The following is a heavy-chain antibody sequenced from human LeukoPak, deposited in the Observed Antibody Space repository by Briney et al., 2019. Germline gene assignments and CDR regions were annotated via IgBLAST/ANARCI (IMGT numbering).Heavy chain of an antibody. D-gene: IGHD2-21*02. J-gene: IGHJ3*02. V-gene: IGHV1-69*06. CDR3: ARAPNCGGDCYDAFDI. Sequence: SSVKVSCKASGGTFSSYAISWVRQAPGQGLEWMGGIIPIFGTANYAQKFQGRVTITADKSTSTAYMKLSSLRSEDTAVYYCARAPNCGGDCYDAFDIWGQGTMVTVSS. CDR1: GGTFSSYA. CDR2: IIPIFGTA.